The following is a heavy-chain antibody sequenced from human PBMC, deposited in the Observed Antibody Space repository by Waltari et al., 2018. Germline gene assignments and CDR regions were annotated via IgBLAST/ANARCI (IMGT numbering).Heavy chain of an antibody. CDR2: INKDGSAK. J-gene: IGHJ3*02. CDR1: GFTFTNFY. CDR3: ARGYVGAFDM. V-gene: IGHV3-7*01. D-gene: IGHD1-20*01. Sequence: EVQVVESGGGLVQPGGSLRPSCAGSGFTFTNFYMDWVRQTPGKGLGWVSSINKDGSAKYYVDSVRGRFTISRDNAKNSLFRQMNSLRAEDTAVYYCARGYVGAFDMWGQGTMVTVSS.